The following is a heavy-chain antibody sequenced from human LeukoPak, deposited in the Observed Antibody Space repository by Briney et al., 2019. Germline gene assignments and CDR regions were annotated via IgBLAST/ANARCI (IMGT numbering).Heavy chain of an antibody. J-gene: IGHJ2*01. Sequence: GGSLRLSCAASGFTFSSYSMNWVRQAPGKGLEWVSYINTGSSTMYYADSVKGRFTISRDNSKNTLYLQMNSLRAEDTAVYYCAKSAPHPRSAPGYFDLWGRGTLVTVSS. V-gene: IGHV3-48*01. CDR3: AKSAPHPRSAPGYFDL. CDR1: GFTFSSYS. D-gene: IGHD6-25*01. CDR2: INTGSSTM.